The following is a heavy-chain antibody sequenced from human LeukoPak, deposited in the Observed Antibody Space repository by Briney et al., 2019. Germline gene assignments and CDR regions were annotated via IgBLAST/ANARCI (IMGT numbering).Heavy chain of an antibody. CDR2: INHSGST. V-gene: IGHV4-34*01. CDR3: ARWAYSSSWYGVRYFDY. J-gene: IGHJ4*02. D-gene: IGHD6-13*01. Sequence: PSETLSLTCAVYGGFFSGYYWSWIRQPPGKGLEWIGEINHSGSTNYNPSLKSRVTISVDTSKNQFSLKLSSVTAADTAVYYCARWAYSSSWYGVRYFDYWGQGTLVTVSS. CDR1: GGFFSGYY.